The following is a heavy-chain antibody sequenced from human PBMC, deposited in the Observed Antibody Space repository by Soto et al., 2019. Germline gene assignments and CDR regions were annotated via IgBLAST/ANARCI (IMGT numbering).Heavy chain of an antibody. CDR2: VYYSGTT. CDR3: AHIRDYSNYGWFEP. D-gene: IGHD4-4*01. CDR1: GGSILTSPFY. J-gene: IGHJ5*02. Sequence: ASETLSLTCSVSGGSILTSPFYWAWIRQPPGKGLEWIGSVYYSGTTYRNPSLKSRATIFVDTSKNQFSLRLSSVTAADTATYYCAHIRDYSNYGWFEPWGQGSLVTVSS. V-gene: IGHV4-39*01.